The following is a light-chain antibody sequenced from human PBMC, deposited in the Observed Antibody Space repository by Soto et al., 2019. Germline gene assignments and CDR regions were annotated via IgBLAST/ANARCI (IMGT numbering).Light chain of an antibody. V-gene: IGKV2-28*01. CDR2: LGS. Sequence: DIVMTQSPLSLPVTPGEPASISCRSSQSLLHSNGYNYLDWYLQKPGQSPQLLIYLGSNRASGVPDRFSGSGSGTDFTLKISRVEAEHVGVYYCMQALQTPNTFGQGTKLEIK. J-gene: IGKJ2*01. CDR3: MQALQTPNT. CDR1: QSLLHSNGYNY.